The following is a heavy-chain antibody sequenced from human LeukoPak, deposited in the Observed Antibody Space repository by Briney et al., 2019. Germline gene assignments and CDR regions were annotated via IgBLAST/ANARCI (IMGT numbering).Heavy chain of an antibody. V-gene: IGHV3-74*01. CDR1: GFTFTTYW. Sequence: GGSLRLSCAASGFTFTTYWMHWVRQAPGKGLVWVSHINSDGSITSYADSVKGRFTISRDNAKNTLYLQMNSLRAEDTAVYYCAKVKDYYDNSGYFLDYWGQGTLVTVSS. D-gene: IGHD3-22*01. J-gene: IGHJ4*02. CDR2: INSDGSIT. CDR3: AKVKDYYDNSGYFLDY.